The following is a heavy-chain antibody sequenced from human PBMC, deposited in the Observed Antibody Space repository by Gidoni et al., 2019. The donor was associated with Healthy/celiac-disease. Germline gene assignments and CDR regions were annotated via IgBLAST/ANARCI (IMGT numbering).Heavy chain of an antibody. D-gene: IGHD3-9*01. CDR1: GFTFDDYA. Sequence: EVQLVESGGGLVQPGRSLRLSCAASGFTFDDYAMHWVRQAPGKGLEWVSGISWNSGSIGYADSVKGRFTISRDNAKNSLYLQMNSLRAEDTALYHCAKDIGRGYYDILTGYLNYYYYYGMDVWGQGTTVTVSS. V-gene: IGHV3-9*01. J-gene: IGHJ6*02. CDR2: ISWNSGSI. CDR3: AKDIGRGYYDILTGYLNYYYYYGMDV.